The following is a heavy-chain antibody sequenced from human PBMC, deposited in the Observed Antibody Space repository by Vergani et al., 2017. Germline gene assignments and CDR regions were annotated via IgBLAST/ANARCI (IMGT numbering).Heavy chain of an antibody. Sequence: QVQLQESGPGVVKPSQTLSLTCTVSGFSVSNSDYFWTWIRQPAGKGLEWIGRVMPSGMTNYNPSLESRGTMSVDTSKDHFSLRLDSVTVAATAVYYCARYRLGYLDVWGKGTTVIVSS. V-gene: IGHV4-61*02. D-gene: IGHD3-16*02. CDR2: VMPSGMT. CDR3: ARYRLGYLDV. J-gene: IGHJ6*03. CDR1: GFSVSNSDYF.